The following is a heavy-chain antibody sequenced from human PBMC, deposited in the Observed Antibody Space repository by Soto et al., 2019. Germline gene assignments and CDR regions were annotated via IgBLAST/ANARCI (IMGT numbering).Heavy chain of an antibody. V-gene: IGHV3-48*01. CDR1: GFTFSSSS. J-gene: IGHJ4*02. CDR3: TGGGVTSVPGY. Sequence: EVQLVEAGGGLVQPGVSPRLSCAASGFTFSSSSMNWGRQAPGKGLEWVSFIDTLSSTMYYADSVRGRFTISRDNAQNSVYLPMYSLRAEDTGIYYRTGGGVTSVPGYWGQGTLVTVSS. CDR2: IDTLSSTM. D-gene: IGHD3-10*01.